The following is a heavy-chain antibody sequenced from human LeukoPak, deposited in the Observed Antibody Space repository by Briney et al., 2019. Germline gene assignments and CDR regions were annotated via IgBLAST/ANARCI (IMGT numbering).Heavy chain of an antibody. Sequence: SETLSLTCTVSGGSISSYYWSWIRQPPGKGLEWIGYIYYSGSTNYNPSLKSRVTISVDTSKNRFSLKLSSVTAADTAVYYCARADYDILTGYHGLYYFDYWGQGTLVTVSS. CDR3: ARADYDILTGYHGLYYFDY. CDR1: GGSISSYY. CDR2: IYYSGST. J-gene: IGHJ4*02. V-gene: IGHV4-59*01. D-gene: IGHD3-9*01.